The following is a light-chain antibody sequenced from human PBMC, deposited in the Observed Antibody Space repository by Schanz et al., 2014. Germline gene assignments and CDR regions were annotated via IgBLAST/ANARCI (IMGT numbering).Light chain of an antibody. Sequence: QSALTQPPSASGSPGQSVTISCTGTSIDVGGYNYVSWYQQHPGKAPKLMIYEVTKRPSGVPDRFSGSKSGNTASLTVSGLQPDDEADYYCSSFRYSATQYGTQFGGGTKLTVL. V-gene: IGLV2-8*01. J-gene: IGLJ2*01. CDR2: EVT. CDR3: SSFRYSATQYGTQ. CDR1: SIDVGGYNY.